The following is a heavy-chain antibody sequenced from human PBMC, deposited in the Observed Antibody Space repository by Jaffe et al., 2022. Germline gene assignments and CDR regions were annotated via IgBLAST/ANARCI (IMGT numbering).Heavy chain of an antibody. J-gene: IGHJ3*02. D-gene: IGHD3-16*02. V-gene: IGHV3-30*18. Sequence: QVQLVESGGGVVQPGRSLRLSCAASGFTFSSYGMHWVRQAPGKGLEWVAVISYDGSNKYYADSVKGRFTISRDNSKNTLYLQMNSLRAEDTAVYYCAKRYDYIWGSYRSGAFDIWGQGTMVTVSS. CDR1: GFTFSSYG. CDR2: ISYDGSNK. CDR3: AKRYDYIWGSYRSGAFDI.